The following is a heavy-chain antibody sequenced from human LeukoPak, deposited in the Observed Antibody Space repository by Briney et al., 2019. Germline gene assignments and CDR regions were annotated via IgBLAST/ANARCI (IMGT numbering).Heavy chain of an antibody. J-gene: IGHJ4*02. Sequence: QSSETLSLTCTVSGGSISSSSYYWGWIRQPPGKGLEWVSVISGSGSSTYYADSVKGRFTISRDNSMNTLYLQMNSLRAEDTAVYYCAKGDSTSCCRGEVYWGQGTLVTVSS. CDR2: ISGSGSST. CDR3: AKGDSTSCCRGEVY. CDR1: GGSISSSSYY. D-gene: IGHD2-2*01. V-gene: IGHV3-23*01.